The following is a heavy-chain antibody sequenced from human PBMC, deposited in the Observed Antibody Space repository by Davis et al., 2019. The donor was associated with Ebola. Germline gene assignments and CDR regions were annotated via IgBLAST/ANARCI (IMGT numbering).Heavy chain of an antibody. Sequence: GGSLRLSCAASGFTFSDYYMSWIRQAPGKGLEWVSYISGGGRTIYYADSVKGRFTISRDNLNNVLYLQMNSLTVEDTAVYYCGRGGYDDGSLEHWGQGTLVTVSS. D-gene: IGHD5-18*01. CDR1: GFTFSDYY. J-gene: IGHJ4*02. CDR2: ISGGGRTI. V-gene: IGHV3-11*01. CDR3: GRGGYDDGSLEH.